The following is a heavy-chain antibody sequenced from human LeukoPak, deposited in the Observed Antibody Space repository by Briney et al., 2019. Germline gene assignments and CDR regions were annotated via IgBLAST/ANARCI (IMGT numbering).Heavy chain of an antibody. D-gene: IGHD3-9*01. CDR3: ARGFYDIYPNDVFDI. Sequence: ASVKVSCKASGYTFTSYGISWVRQAPGQGLELMGWISAYNGNTNYAQKLQGRVTMATDTSTSTAYMELRSLRSDDTAVYYCARGFYDIYPNDVFDIGGKGKMVTVFS. CDR1: GYTFTSYG. V-gene: IGHV1-18*01. J-gene: IGHJ3*02. CDR2: ISAYNGNT.